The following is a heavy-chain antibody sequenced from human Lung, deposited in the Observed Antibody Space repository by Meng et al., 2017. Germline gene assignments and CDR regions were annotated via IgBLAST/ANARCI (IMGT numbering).Heavy chain of an antibody. D-gene: IGHD6-13*01. Sequence: QVRLVQSGSDVKKPGALVKVSCKPSGYTFPDYLLNWVRRAPGQGLEWMGRINPKSGDTHYAQRFQGRVTMTGDTSISTAYMELSGLRSDDTAMYYCARDEDISAAGKLFGDYWGQGTLVTVSS. J-gene: IGHJ4*02. CDR2: INPKSGDT. V-gene: IGHV1-2*06. CDR1: GYTFPDYL. CDR3: ARDEDISAAGKLFGDY.